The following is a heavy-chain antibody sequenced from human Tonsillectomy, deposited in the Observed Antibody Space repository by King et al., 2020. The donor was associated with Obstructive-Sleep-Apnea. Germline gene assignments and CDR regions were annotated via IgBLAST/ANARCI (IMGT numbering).Heavy chain of an antibody. CDR2: IKQDGSEK. Sequence: VQLVESGGGLVQPGGSLRLSCAASGFTFSSYWMSWVRQAPGKGLDWVANIKQDGSEKYYVDSVKGRFTISRDNAKNSLYLQMNSLRAEDTAVYYCAGGYYYDSSGYWDAFDIWGQGTMVTVSS. J-gene: IGHJ3*02. CDR3: AGGYYYDSSGYWDAFDI. D-gene: IGHD3-22*01. V-gene: IGHV3-7*03. CDR1: GFTFSSYW.